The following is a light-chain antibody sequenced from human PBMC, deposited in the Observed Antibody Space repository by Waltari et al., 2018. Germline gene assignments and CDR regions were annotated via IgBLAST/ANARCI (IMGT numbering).Light chain of an antibody. J-gene: IGLJ2*01. CDR2: DVT. CDR1: SSDVGSYNS. CDR3: SSYMDTTTLEL. V-gene: IGLV2-14*03. Sequence: QSALTQPASVSGSPGPSITISCPGTSSDVGSYNSVSWYQQHPGKAYKLIIYDVTNPPSGVSNRFSGSKSGNTASLTISGLQAEDEADYYCSSYMDTTTLELFGGGTSLTVL.